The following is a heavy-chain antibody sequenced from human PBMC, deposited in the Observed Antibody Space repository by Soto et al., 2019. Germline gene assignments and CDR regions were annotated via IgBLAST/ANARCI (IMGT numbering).Heavy chain of an antibody. V-gene: IGHV3-23*01. CDR2: LAASGGST. CDR1: GFTFSNYV. Sequence: PGGSMRLSCAASGFTFSNYVMSWVRQAPGKGLEWVSALAASGGSTYYADSVTGRFTISRDNSKNTLDLQMNSLRAEDTAVYYCVKGSSDSRPYYFDYWGHGTLVTVSS. D-gene: IGHD3-22*01. J-gene: IGHJ4*01. CDR3: VKGSSDSRPYYFDY.